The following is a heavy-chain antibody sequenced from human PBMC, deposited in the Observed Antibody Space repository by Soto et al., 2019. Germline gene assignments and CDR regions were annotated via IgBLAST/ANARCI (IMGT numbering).Heavy chain of an antibody. D-gene: IGHD6-25*01. V-gene: IGHV3-23*01. CDR3: AKGSASGSPYYFDY. Sequence: GGSLRLSCAASGFSLSNYAMSWVRQAPGKGLEWVSAITGSGGDTYHADSVKGRFTISRDNSMSTLYLQMNTLRAEDAAVYFCAKGSASGSPYYFDYWGHGTLVTVSS. J-gene: IGHJ4*01. CDR1: GFSLSNYA. CDR2: ITGSGGDT.